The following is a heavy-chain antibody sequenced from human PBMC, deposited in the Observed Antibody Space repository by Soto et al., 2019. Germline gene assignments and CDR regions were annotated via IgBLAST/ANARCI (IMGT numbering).Heavy chain of an antibody. J-gene: IGHJ6*03. V-gene: IGHV3-15*01. CDR1: GFTFSNAW. Sequence: EVQLVESGGGLVKPGGSLRLSCAASGFTFSNAWMSWVRQAPGKGLEWVGRIKSKTDGGTTEYAAPVKGRFTISRDDSKNTLYLQMNSLKTEDTAVYYCTTSSSGWPTYYYYYYLDVWGKGTTVTVS. CDR2: IKSKTDGGTT. CDR3: TTSSSGWPTYYYYYYLDV. D-gene: IGHD6-19*01.